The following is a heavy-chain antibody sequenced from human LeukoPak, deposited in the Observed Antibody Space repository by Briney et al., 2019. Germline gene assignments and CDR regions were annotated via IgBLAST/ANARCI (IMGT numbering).Heavy chain of an antibody. D-gene: IGHD2-15*01. J-gene: IGHJ4*02. CDR3: ARDFGSGSSYCDY. CDR1: GFTFSSYW. CDR2: ISSSSSYI. Sequence: PGGSLRLSCAASGFTFSSYWMSWVRQAPGKGLEWVSSISSSSSYIYYADSVKGRLTISRDNAKNSLYLQMNSLRAEDTAVYYCARDFGSGSSYCDYWGQGTLVTVSS. V-gene: IGHV3-21*01.